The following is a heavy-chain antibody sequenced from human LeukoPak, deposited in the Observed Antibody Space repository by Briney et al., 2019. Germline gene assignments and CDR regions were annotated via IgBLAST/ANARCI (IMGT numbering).Heavy chain of an antibody. CDR2: IYYSGST. CDR3: ARDGWFGEQTIGGYFDY. CDR1: GGSISSSSYY. Sequence: SETLSLTCTVSGGSISSSSYYWGWIRQPPGKGLEWIGSIYYSGSTYYNPSLKSRVTISVDPSKNQFSLKLSSVTAADTAVYYCARDGWFGEQTIGGYFDYWGQGTLVTVSS. J-gene: IGHJ4*02. V-gene: IGHV4-39*07. D-gene: IGHD3-10*01.